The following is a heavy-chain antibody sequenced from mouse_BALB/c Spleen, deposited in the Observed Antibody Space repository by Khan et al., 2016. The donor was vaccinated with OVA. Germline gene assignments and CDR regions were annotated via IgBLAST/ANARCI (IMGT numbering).Heavy chain of an antibody. J-gene: IGHJ1*01. Sequence: VELVESGPGLVAPSQSLSITCTVSGFSLTSYGVHWVRQPPGKGLEWLGVIWTGGSTNYNSALMSRLSIRKDNSKSQVFLKMNSLQTDDTAMYYCARYYGNYGWYFDVWGAGTTVTVSS. D-gene: IGHD2-1*01. V-gene: IGHV2-9*02. CDR1: GFSLTSYG. CDR3: ARYYGNYGWYFDV. CDR2: IWTGGST.